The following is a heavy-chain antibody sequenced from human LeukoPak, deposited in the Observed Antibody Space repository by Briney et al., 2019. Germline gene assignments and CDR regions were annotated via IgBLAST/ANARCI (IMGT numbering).Heavy chain of an antibody. CDR1: GLTVSYNY. J-gene: IGHJ4*02. D-gene: IGHD4-17*01. Sequence: GGSLRLSCAASGLTVSYNYMSWVRQAPGKGLEWVSAISGSGGSTYYADSVKGRFTISRDNSKNTLYLQMNSLRAEDTAVYYCAKEDWADYGDYDNDYWGQGTLVTVSS. CDR3: AKEDWADYGDYDNDY. V-gene: IGHV3-23*01. CDR2: ISGSGGST.